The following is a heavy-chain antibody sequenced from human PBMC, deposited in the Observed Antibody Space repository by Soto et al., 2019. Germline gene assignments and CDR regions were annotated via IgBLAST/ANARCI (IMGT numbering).Heavy chain of an antibody. CDR1: GGTFSSYA. V-gene: IGHV1-69*01. CDR2: IIPIFGAA. Sequence: QVQLVQSGAEVKKPGSSVKVSCKASGGTFSSYAISWVRQAPGQGLEWMGGIIPIFGAANYAQKFQGRVTITADESTRTAYMELSSLRSEDKAVYYCARVQVVPAAIPLYYYGMDVWGQGTTVTVSS. CDR3: ARVQVVPAAIPLYYYGMDV. J-gene: IGHJ6*02. D-gene: IGHD2-2*01.